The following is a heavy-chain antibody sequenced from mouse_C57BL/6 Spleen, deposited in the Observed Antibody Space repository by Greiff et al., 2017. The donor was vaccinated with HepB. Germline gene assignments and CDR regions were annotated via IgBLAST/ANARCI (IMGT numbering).Heavy chain of an antibody. J-gene: IGHJ4*01. CDR1: GYSFTDYN. D-gene: IGHD1-1*01. CDR2: INPNYGTT. CDR3: ARGGLYGSLAMDY. Sequence: VQLKESGPELVKPGASVKISCKASGYSFTDYNMNWVKQSNGKSLEWIGVINPNYGTTSYNQKFKGKATLTVDQSSSTAYMQLNSLTSEDSAVYYCARGGLYGSLAMDYWGQGTSVTVSS. V-gene: IGHV1-39*01.